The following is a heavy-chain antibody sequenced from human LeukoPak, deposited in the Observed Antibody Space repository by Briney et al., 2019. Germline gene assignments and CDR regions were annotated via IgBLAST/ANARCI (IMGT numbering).Heavy chain of an antibody. Sequence: SETLPLTCTVSGGSISSYYWSWIRQPPGKGLEWIGYIYYSGSTNYNPSLKGRVTISVDTSKNQFSLKLSSVTAADTAVYYCARHGALGYCSSTSCPNWFDPWGQGTLVTVSS. CDR2: IYYSGST. D-gene: IGHD2-2*01. CDR1: GGSISSYY. J-gene: IGHJ5*02. CDR3: ARHGALGYCSSTSCPNWFDP. V-gene: IGHV4-59*08.